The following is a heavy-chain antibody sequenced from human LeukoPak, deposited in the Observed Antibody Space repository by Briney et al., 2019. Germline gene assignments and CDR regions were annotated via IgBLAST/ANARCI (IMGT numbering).Heavy chain of an antibody. Sequence: SETLSLTCAVYGGSFSGYYWSWIRQPPGKGLEWIGEINHSGSTNYNPSLKSRVTISVDTFKNQFSLKLTSVTAADTAVYYCASPDGYNSYWGQGTLVTVSS. CDR3: ASPDGYNSY. D-gene: IGHD5-24*01. V-gene: IGHV4-34*01. J-gene: IGHJ4*02. CDR2: INHSGST. CDR1: GGSFSGYY.